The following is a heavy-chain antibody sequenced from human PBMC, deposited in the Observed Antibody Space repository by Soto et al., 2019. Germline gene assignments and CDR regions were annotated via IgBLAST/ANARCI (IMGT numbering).Heavy chain of an antibody. V-gene: IGHV1-2*02. J-gene: IGHJ5*02. CDR2: INPNSGDT. D-gene: IGHD1-26*01. Sequence: EASVKVSCKASGYTFNAYYIHWVRQAPGQGLEWMGWINPNSGDTTSARKFQGRVTMTRDTSITTVYMVLSRLRTDDTAVYYCARGPYRNWFAPWGQGTLVTVSS. CDR1: GYTFNAYY. CDR3: ARGPYRNWFAP.